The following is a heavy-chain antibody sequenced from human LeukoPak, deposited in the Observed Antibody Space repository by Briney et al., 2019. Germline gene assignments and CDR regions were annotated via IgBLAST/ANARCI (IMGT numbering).Heavy chain of an antibody. D-gene: IGHD3-22*01. J-gene: IGHJ4*02. V-gene: IGHV3-48*03. CDR1: GFTFSSCE. CDR3: ARDNYDSSGYYFD. Sequence: PGGSLRLSCAASGFTFSSCEMNWVRQAPGKGLEWVSYISSSGSTTHYADSVKGRFTISRDNAKKSLYLQVNSLRAEDTAVYYCARDNYDSSGYYFDWGQGTLVTVSS. CDR2: ISSSGSTT.